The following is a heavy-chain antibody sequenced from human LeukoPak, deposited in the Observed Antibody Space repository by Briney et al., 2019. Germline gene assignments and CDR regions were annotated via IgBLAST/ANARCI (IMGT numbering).Heavy chain of an antibody. CDR2: ISGNGGST. V-gene: IGHV3-23*01. Sequence: GGSLRLSCAASGFTFSSYAMSWVRQAPGKGLEWVSAISGNGGSTYYADSVKGRFTISRDNSKNTLYLQMNSLRAEDTAVYYCAGLNGYCSGGSCPRVVNYWGQGTLVTVSS. CDR1: GFTFSSYA. D-gene: IGHD2-15*01. CDR3: AGLNGYCSGGSCPRVVNY. J-gene: IGHJ4*02.